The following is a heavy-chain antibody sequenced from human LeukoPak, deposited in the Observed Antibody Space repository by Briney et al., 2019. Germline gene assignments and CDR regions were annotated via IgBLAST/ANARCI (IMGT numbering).Heavy chain of an antibody. CDR2: IKLDGSEK. D-gene: IGHD2-15*01. CDR1: GFTFSSYW. V-gene: IGHV3-7*01. Sequence: GGSLRLSCAASGFTFSSYWMSWVRQAPGKGLEWVANIKLDGSEKYYEDSVNGRFTISTVNATNSLYLQMTSLRAEDTAVYYCARDPPRYCSGGSWFGWFDPWGQGTLVTVSS. J-gene: IGHJ5*02. CDR3: ARDPPRYCSGGSWFGWFDP.